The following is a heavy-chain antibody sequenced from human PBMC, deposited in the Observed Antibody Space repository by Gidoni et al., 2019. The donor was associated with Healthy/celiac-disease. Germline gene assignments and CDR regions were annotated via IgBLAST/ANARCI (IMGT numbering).Heavy chain of an antibody. CDR1: GYTCTSYY. CDR3: AIGDPRIGSEYFQH. D-gene: IGHD3-10*01. J-gene: IGHJ1*01. V-gene: IGHV1-46*01. Sequence: QVQLVQSGAEVKKPGASVTVSCKASGYTCTSYYMHWVRQAPGQGLEWMGIINPSGGSTSYAQKFHGRVTMTRDTSTSTVYMELSSLRSEDTSVYYCAIGDPRIGSEYFQHWGQGTLVTVSS. CDR2: INPSGGST.